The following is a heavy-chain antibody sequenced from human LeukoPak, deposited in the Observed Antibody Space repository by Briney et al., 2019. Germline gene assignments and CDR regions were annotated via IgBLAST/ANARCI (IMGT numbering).Heavy chain of an antibody. CDR1: GFTFSSYS. Sequence: GGSLRLSCAASGFTFSSYSMNWVRQAPGKGLEWVSYISSSSSTIYYADSVKGRFTISRDNAKNSLYLQMNSLRAEDTAVYYCARGGDYYGSGTLLYYYYMDVWGKGTTVTVSS. D-gene: IGHD3-10*01. CDR2: ISSSSSTI. V-gene: IGHV3-48*04. CDR3: ARGGDYYGSGTLLYYYYMDV. J-gene: IGHJ6*03.